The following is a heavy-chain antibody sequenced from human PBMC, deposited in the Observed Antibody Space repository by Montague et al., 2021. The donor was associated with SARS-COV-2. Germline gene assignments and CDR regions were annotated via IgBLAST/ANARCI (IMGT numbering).Heavy chain of an antibody. V-gene: IGHV3-48*02. J-gene: IGHJ4*02. Sequence: FLSLSFSASGFTFSSYSMNWVRQTPGKGLEWVSYISSSSSTIYYADSVKGRFTISRDNAKNSLYLQMNSLRDEDTAVYYCARDQVLWFGEHVVWGQGTLVTVSS. CDR1: GFTFSSYS. CDR3: ARDQVLWFGEHVV. CDR2: ISSSSSTI. D-gene: IGHD3-10*01.